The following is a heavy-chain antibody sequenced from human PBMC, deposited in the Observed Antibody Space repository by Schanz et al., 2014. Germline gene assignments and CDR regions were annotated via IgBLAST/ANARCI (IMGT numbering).Heavy chain of an antibody. J-gene: IGHJ5*02. CDR1: GYTYTSSG. Sequence: QVQLVQSGAEVKKPGASVKVSCKASGYTYTSSGFSWVRQAPGQGLEWMGWINGYNAHTNYAQKFQGRVTMTTDTSTSTVYMELRSLTSDDTAVYYCARRAYSRSSVGNFDPWGQGTLVTVSS. CDR2: INGYNAHT. D-gene: IGHD6-6*01. CDR3: ARRAYSRSSVGNFDP. V-gene: IGHV1-18*01.